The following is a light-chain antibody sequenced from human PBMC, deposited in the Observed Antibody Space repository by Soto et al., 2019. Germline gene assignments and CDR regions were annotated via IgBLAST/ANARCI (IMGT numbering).Light chain of an antibody. CDR2: GAS. V-gene: IGKV3-20*01. Sequence: ESVLTQSPGTLSLSPGERATLSCRASQSVSNNYLAWYQQKPGQAPRLLIYGASTRATGIPDRFSGSGSGTDFTLTISRLEPEDFAVYYCQQHNNWPSTFGQGTKVDIK. CDR1: QSVSNNY. CDR3: QQHNNWPST. J-gene: IGKJ1*01.